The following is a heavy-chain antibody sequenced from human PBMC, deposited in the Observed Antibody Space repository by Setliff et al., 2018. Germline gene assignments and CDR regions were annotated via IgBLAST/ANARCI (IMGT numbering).Heavy chain of an antibody. CDR3: VRDGGWKRFDY. J-gene: IGHJ4*02. V-gene: IGHV3-7*03. D-gene: IGHD2-15*01. CDR2: IKEDGSQD. CDR1: GLTFSRYY. Sequence: GGSLRLSCATSGLTFSRYYMAWVRQAPGKGLEWVAHIKEDGSQDYYADSMKGRFTISRDNATESISLQMSSLRGEDTAVYCCVRDGGWKRFDYWGQGIMVTVSS.